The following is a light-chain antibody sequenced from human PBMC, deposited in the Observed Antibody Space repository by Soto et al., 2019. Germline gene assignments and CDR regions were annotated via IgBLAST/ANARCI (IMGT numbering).Light chain of an antibody. J-gene: IGKJ1*01. CDR1: QSITTP. CDR2: AAS. Sequence: DIQMTQSPSSLSASLGDRVTITCRTSQSITTPLNWFQQRPGQAPKLLIYAASILQSGVPSRFSGSGSGTDFTLTISRLQPEDLATYYCQQSYSTLWTFGPGTKVDIK. V-gene: IGKV1-39*01. CDR3: QQSYSTLWT.